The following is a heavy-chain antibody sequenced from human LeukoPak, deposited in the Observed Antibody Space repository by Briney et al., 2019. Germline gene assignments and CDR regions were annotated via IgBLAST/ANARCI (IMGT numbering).Heavy chain of an antibody. CDR1: GGSISSSNYY. V-gene: IGHV4-39*01. CDR2: IYYSGST. D-gene: IGHD6-6*01. Sequence: TSSETLSLTCTVSGGSISSSNYYWGWIRQSPGKGLEWIGSIYYSGSTYYNPSLKSRVTISVDTSKNQFSLNLNSVTAADTAVYYCARHLRAARPGYYYYYMDVWGKGTTVTVSS. CDR3: ARHLRAARPGYYYYYMDV. J-gene: IGHJ6*03.